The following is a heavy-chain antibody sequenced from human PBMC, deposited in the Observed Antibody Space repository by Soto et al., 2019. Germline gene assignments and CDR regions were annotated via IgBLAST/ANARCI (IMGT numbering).Heavy chain of an antibody. CDR1: GGSFSGYY. CDR2: INHSGST. CDR3: ERERVMSMFDY. Sequence: PSETLSLTCAVYGGSFSGYYWSWIRQPPGKGLEWIGEINHSGSTNYNPSLKSRVTISVDTSKNQFSLKLSSVTAADTAVYYCERERVMSMFDYWGQGTLVTVSS. V-gene: IGHV4-34*01. J-gene: IGHJ4*02. D-gene: IGHD3-16*01.